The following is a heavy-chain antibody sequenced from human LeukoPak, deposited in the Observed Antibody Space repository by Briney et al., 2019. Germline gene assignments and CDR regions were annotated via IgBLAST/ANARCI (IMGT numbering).Heavy chain of an antibody. CDR1: GDILTESS. CDR3: ATRSGDFWSGYVN. CDR2: FDPEQNTT. J-gene: IGHJ4*02. D-gene: IGHD3-3*01. Sequence: ASVKVSCKVSGDILTESSIQWVRQAPGKGLECMGGFDPEQNTTIYAQRLQGRVTMTEDTSTDTAYMELSSLTSEDTGIYYCATRSGDFWSGYVNWGQGTLVTVSS. V-gene: IGHV1-24*01.